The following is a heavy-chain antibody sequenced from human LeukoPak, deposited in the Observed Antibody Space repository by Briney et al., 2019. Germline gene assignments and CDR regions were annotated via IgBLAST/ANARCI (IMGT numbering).Heavy chain of an antibody. V-gene: IGHV1-2*06. Sequence: ASVKVSCKASGYTFTGYYMHWVRQARGQGLEWMRRINPNSGGTNYAQKFQGRVTMTRDTSISTAYMELSRLRSDDTAVYYCARAHVMLLGNYFGYWGQGTLVTVSS. CDR1: GYTFTGYY. CDR2: INPNSGGT. J-gene: IGHJ4*02. CDR3: ARAHVMLLGNYFGY. D-gene: IGHD3-16*01.